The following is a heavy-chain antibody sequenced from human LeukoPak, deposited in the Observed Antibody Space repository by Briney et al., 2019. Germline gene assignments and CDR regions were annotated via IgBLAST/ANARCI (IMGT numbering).Heavy chain of an antibody. CDR3: AKVNYYHPYF. J-gene: IGHJ4*02. CDR1: GFTFSTYS. Sequence: QPGGSLVLSWAASGFTFSTYSMSWGREAGGKGEEWVSTIDVTTGISYYADSVKGRFTISRDNFQNTLFLQLNNLRVDDTAVYYCAKVNYYHPYFWGQGTLVTVSS. CDR2: IDVTTGIS. V-gene: IGHV3-23*01. D-gene: IGHD3-22*01.